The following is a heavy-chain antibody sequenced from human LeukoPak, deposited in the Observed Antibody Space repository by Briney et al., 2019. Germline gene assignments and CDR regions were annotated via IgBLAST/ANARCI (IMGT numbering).Heavy chain of an antibody. Sequence: KTSETLSLTCTVSGGSISSGSYYWSWIRQPAGKGLEWIGRIYTSGSTNYNPSLKSRVTISVDTSKNQFSLKLSSVTAADTAVYYCAREALDEDTPYSYYFDYWGQGTLVTVSS. D-gene: IGHD5-18*01. CDR1: GGSISSGSYY. V-gene: IGHV4-61*02. J-gene: IGHJ4*02. CDR3: AREALDEDTPYSYYFDY. CDR2: IYTSGST.